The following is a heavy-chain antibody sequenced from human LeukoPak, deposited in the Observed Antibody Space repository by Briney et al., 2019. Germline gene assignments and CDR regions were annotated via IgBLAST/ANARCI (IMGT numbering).Heavy chain of an antibody. Sequence: PSETLSLTCAVSGYSISSGYYWGWIRRPLGKGLEWIGSIYHSGSTYYNPSLKSRVTISVDTSKNQFSLKLSSVTAADTAVYYCARRGFGWYDSSGYMFDYWGQGTLVTVSS. CDR3: ARRGFGWYDSSGYMFDY. CDR1: GYSISSGYY. CDR2: IYHSGST. J-gene: IGHJ4*02. V-gene: IGHV4-38-2*01. D-gene: IGHD3-22*01.